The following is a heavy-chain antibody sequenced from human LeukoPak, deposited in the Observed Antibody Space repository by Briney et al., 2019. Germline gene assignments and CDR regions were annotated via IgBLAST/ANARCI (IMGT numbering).Heavy chain of an antibody. Sequence: SVKVSCKASGGTFSSYAISWVRQAPGQGLEWTGGIIPIFGTANYAQKFQGRVTITTDESTSTAYMELSSLRSEDTAVYYCARDLDIVGATEGGGLDYWGQGTLVTVSS. V-gene: IGHV1-69*05. CDR3: ARDLDIVGATEGGGLDY. J-gene: IGHJ4*02. CDR2: IIPIFGTA. D-gene: IGHD1-26*01. CDR1: GGTFSSYA.